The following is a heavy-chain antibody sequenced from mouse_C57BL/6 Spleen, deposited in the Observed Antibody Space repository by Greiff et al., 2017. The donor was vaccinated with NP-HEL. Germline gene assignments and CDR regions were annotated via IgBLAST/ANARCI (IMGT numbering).Heavy chain of an antibody. CDR3: ARQGYYYGSSSREYFDY. D-gene: IGHD1-1*01. CDR2: ISSGGSYT. V-gene: IGHV5-6*01. Sequence: EVQVVESGGDLVKPGGSLKLSCAASGFTFSSYGMSWVRQTPDKRLEWVATISSGGSYTYYPDSVKGRFTISRDNAKNTLYLQMSSLKSEDTAMYYCARQGYYYGSSSREYFDYWGQGTTLTVSS. CDR1: GFTFSSYG. J-gene: IGHJ2*01.